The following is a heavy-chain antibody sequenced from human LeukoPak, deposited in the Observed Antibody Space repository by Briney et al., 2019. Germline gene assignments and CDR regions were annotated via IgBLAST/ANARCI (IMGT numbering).Heavy chain of an antibody. D-gene: IGHD2-2*01. CDR1: GFTVNTNY. J-gene: IGHJ4*02. Sequence: GVSLSLSCTACGFTVNTNYMSWVRLAPGKGLEWVSLLHSDGTTYYAESVKGRFTISTDNSRNTLYLHMNSLRVEDTAVYYCAGRRRDAAAYDHWGQGTLVTVSS. V-gene: IGHV3-66*01. CDR2: LHSDGTT. CDR3: AGRRRDAAAYDH.